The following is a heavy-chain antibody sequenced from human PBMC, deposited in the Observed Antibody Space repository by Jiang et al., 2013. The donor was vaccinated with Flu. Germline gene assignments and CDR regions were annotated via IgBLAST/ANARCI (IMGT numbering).Heavy chain of an antibody. D-gene: IGHD3-3*01. CDR3: ARLGFITIPGLVTPGFDP. CDR2: IYYGGNT. V-gene: IGHV4-39*01. J-gene: IGHJ5*02. CDR1: GGSISTSSYD. Sequence: GSGLVKPSETLSLTCTVSGGSISTSSYDWGWIRQPPGKGLEWIGSIYYGGNTNYNPSLESRVTISVDTSNNQFSLKVTSVTAADTAVYYCARLGFITIPGLVTPGFDPWGQGTLVTVSS.